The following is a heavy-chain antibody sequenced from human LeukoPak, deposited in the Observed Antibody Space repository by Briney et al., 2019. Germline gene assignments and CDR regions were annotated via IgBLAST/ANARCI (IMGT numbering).Heavy chain of an antibody. CDR1: GFTFGDYA. D-gene: IGHD2-2*01. CDR3: TRGNIVVVPAADV. Sequence: GGSLRLSCTASGFTFGDYAMSWVRQAPGKGLEWVGFIRSKAYGGTTEYAASVKGRFTISRDDSKSIAYQQMNSLKTEDTAVYYCTRGNIVVVPAADVWGQGTTVTVSS. J-gene: IGHJ6*02. CDR2: IRSKAYGGTT. V-gene: IGHV3-49*04.